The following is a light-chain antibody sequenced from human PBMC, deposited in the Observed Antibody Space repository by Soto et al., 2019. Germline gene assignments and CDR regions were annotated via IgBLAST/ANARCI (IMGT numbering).Light chain of an antibody. CDR2: GAS. V-gene: IGKV3-20*01. Sequence: EIVLTQSPGTLSLSPGERATLSCRASQSVESKYLAWYQQRPGQAPRLLTHGASSRATGIPDRFSGSGSGTDFSLTISRLEPEDFAVYYCQHYSFSSYTFGQGTKLEIK. J-gene: IGKJ2*01. CDR1: QSVESKY. CDR3: QHYSFSSYT.